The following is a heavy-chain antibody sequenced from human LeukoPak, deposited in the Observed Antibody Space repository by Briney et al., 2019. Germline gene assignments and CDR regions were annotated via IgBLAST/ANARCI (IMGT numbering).Heavy chain of an antibody. J-gene: IGHJ4*02. CDR2: INAGNGNT. Sequence: ASVKVSCKASGYTFTSYAMHWVRQAPGQRLEWMGWINAGNGNTKYSQKFQGRVTITRDTSASTAYMELSSLRSEDTAVYYCARELSLGHFSAALGYWGQGTLVTVSS. CDR1: GYTFTSYA. V-gene: IGHV1-3*01. D-gene: IGHD2-15*01. CDR3: ARELSLGHFSAALGY.